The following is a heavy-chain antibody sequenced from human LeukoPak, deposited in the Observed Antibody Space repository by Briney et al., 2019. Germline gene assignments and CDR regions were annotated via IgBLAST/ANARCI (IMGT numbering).Heavy chain of an antibody. CDR3: AKGRVGGWNGGDC. CDR2: ITGGGGSTT. D-gene: IGHD1-1*01. CDR1: GFSFSSCA. J-gene: IGHJ4*02. V-gene: IGHV3-23*01. Sequence: GGSLRLSCAASGFSFSSCAMTWVRQAPGKGLEWVSAITGGGGSTTYYADSVKGRFTISADNSENTLYLQMHSLRAEDTAIYYCAKGRVGGWNGGDCWGQGTLVTVSS.